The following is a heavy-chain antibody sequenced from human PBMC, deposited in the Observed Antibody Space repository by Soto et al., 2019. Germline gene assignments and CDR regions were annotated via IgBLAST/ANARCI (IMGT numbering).Heavy chain of an antibody. D-gene: IGHD6-13*01. J-gene: IGHJ6*02. CDR3: AKRIAAAGHYYYYYGMDV. CDR2: ISYDGSNK. Sequence: PGGSLRLSCAASGFTFSSYGMHWVRQAPGKGLEWVAVISYDGSNKYYADSVKGRFTISRDNSKNTLYLQMNSLRAEDTAVYYCAKRIAAAGHYYYYYGMDVWGQGTTVTVSS. CDR1: GFTFSSYG. V-gene: IGHV3-30*18.